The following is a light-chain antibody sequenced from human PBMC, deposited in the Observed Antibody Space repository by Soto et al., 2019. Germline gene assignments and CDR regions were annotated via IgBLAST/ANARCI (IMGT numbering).Light chain of an antibody. CDR2: DVT. CDR1: SSDFGIYNS. J-gene: IGLJ1*01. V-gene: IGLV2-14*01. Sequence: QSALTQPASVSGSPGQSITLFCTGTSSDFGIYNSVSWYQQHPGKAPKLMIHDVTNRPAGVSSRFSGPRSGNTASLTISGLQAEDEADDYCSSFTSSSSYVFGPGTKLTGL. CDR3: SSFTSSSSYV.